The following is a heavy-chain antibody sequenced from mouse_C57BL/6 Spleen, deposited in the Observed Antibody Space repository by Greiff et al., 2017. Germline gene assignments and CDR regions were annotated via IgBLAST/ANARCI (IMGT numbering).Heavy chain of an antibody. J-gene: IGHJ4*01. Sequence: DVKLVESGPELVKPGASVKISCKASGYTFTDYYMNWVKQSHGKSLEWIGDINPNNGGTSYNQKFKGKATLTVDKSSSTAYMELRSLTSEDSAVYYCARLYYGSSHAMDYWGQGTSVTVSS. CDR2: INPNNGGT. CDR3: ARLYYGSSHAMDY. CDR1: GYTFTDYY. V-gene: IGHV1-26*01. D-gene: IGHD1-1*01.